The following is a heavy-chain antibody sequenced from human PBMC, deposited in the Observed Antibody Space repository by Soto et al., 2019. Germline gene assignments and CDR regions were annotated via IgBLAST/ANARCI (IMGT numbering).Heavy chain of an antibody. CDR1: GYTFTGYY. J-gene: IGHJ4*02. CDR2: INPNSGGT. D-gene: IGHD4-17*01. V-gene: IGHV1-2*02. Sequence: GASVKVSCKASGYTFTGYYMHWVRQAPGQGLEWMGWINPNSGGTNYAQKFQGRVTMTRDTSISTAYMELSRLRSDDTAVYYCARGGRTTVTTYYFDYWGQGTLVTVSS. CDR3: ARGGRTTVTTYYFDY.